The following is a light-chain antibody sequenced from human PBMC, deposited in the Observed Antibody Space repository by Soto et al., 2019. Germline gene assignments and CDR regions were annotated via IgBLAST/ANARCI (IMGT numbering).Light chain of an antibody. CDR2: DVS. Sequence: QSVLTQAASVSGSPGQSITISCTGTSSDVGGYNYVSWYQQHPGKAPKLMIYDVSNRPSGVSNRFSGSKSGNTASLTISGLQAEDEADYYCSSYTSSSTLAVFGGGTQLTVL. V-gene: IGLV2-14*01. J-gene: IGLJ2*01. CDR3: SSYTSSSTLAV. CDR1: SSDVGGYNY.